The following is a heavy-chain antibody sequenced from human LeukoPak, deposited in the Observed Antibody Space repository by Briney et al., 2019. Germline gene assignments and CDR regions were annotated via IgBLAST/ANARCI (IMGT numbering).Heavy chain of an antibody. D-gene: IGHD3-10*01. CDR3: ATEYYYGSGYNWFDP. V-gene: IGHV1-18*01. CDR2: ISAYNGNT. J-gene: IGHJ5*02. Sequence: ASVKVSCKASGYTFTSYGISWVRQAPGQGLEWMGWISAYNGNTNYAQKLQGRVTMTTDTSTSTAYMELRSLRSDDTAVYYCATEYYYGSGYNWFDPWGQGTLVTVSS. CDR1: GYTFTSYG.